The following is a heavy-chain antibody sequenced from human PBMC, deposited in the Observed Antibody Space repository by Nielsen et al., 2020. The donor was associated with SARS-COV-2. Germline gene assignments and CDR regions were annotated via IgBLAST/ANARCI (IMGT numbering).Heavy chain of an antibody. D-gene: IGHD3-22*01. V-gene: IGHV1-8*02. J-gene: IGHJ4*02. CDR1: GYTFTSYG. CDR3: ARGWPNYYDSSGYYYGANDY. CDR2: MNPNSGNT. Sequence: ASVKVSCKASGYTFTSYGISWVRQATGQGLEWMGWMNPNSGNTGYAQKFQGRVTMTRNTSISTAYMELSSLRSEDTAVYYCARGWPNYYDSSGYYYGANDYWGQGTLVTVSS.